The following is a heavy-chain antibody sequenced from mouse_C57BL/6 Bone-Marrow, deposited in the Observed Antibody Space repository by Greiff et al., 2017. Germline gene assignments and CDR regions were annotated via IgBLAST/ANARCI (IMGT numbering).Heavy chain of an antibody. V-gene: IGHV5-17*01. D-gene: IGHD4-1*01. CDR2: ISSGSSTI. CDR3: ARRFAANRDFYYAMDY. CDR1: GFTFSDYG. Sequence: EVMLVESGGGLVKPGGSLKLSCAASGFTFSDYGMHWVRQAPEKGLEWVAYISSGSSTIYYADTVKGRFTISRDNAKNTLFLQMTSLRSEDTAMYYCARRFAANRDFYYAMDYWGQGTSVTVSS. J-gene: IGHJ4*01.